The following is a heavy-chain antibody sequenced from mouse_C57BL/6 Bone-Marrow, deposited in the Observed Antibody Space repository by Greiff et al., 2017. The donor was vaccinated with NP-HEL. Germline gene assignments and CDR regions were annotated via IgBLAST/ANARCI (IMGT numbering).Heavy chain of an antibody. D-gene: IGHD2-3*01. CDR1: GFTFSSYA. CDR2: ISSGGDYI. J-gene: IGHJ4*01. V-gene: IGHV5-9-1*02. CDR3: TRERWLLRDYAMDY. Sequence: EVKLMESGEGLVKPGGSLKLSCAASGFTFSSYAMSWVRQTPEKRLEWVAYISSGGDYIYYADTVKGRFTISRDNARNTQYLQMSSLKSEDTAMYYCTRERWLLRDYAMDYWGQGTSVTVSS.